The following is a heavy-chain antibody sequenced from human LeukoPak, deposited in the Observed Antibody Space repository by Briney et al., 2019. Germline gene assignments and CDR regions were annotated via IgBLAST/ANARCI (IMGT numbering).Heavy chain of an antibody. J-gene: IGHJ6*03. V-gene: IGHV4-59*01. CDR2: IYYNGST. Sequence: SETLSLTCAVYGGSFSGYYWSWIRQPPGKGLEWIGYIYYNGSTNYNPSLKSRVTISIDTSKNQFSLKLSSVTAADTAVYYCARVQYSRNNWNDLYYYYYMDVWGKGTTVTVSS. CDR1: GGSFSGYY. D-gene: IGHD1-20*01. CDR3: ARVQYSRNNWNDLYYYYYMDV.